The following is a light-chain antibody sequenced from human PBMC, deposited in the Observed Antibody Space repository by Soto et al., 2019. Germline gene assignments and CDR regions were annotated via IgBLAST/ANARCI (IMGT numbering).Light chain of an antibody. Sequence: EIVLTQSPGTLSLSPGERATLSCRTSQSVTTSYLAWYQQKPGQAPRLLIYGTSIRATGVPDRFSGSGAATEFNLTISRLESEDFGVYYCHQYGDSHQTVGQGTKLEI. V-gene: IGKV3-20*01. CDR1: QSVTTSY. CDR3: HQYGDSHQT. J-gene: IGKJ1*01. CDR2: GTS.